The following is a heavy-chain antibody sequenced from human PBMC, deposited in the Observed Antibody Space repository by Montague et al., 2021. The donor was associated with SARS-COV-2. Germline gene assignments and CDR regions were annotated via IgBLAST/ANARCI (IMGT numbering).Heavy chain of an antibody. CDR3: ARGRQHFNMIVVVMTGGEYYFDY. J-gene: IGHJ4*02. V-gene: IGHV4-34*01. D-gene: IGHD3-22*01. CDR2: INHRGTS. CDR1: GGSFSDYF. Sequence: SETLSLTCAVYGGSFSDYFWTWIRQPPGKGLEWIGEINHRGTSNYNPSLNSLVSISVDTSKNQFSLYLGSVTAADTAVYYCARGRQHFNMIVVVMTGGEYYFDYWGKGTLVTVSS.